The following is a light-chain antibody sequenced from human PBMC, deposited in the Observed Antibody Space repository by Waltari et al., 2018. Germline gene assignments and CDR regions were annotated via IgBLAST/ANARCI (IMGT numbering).Light chain of an antibody. CDR1: KSNIGAGYD. V-gene: IGLV1-40*01. Sequence: QSVLTQPPSVSGAPGQRVSISCTGGKSNIGAGYDVHWYQQLPVTAPKLLIYGNSNRPSGVPDRFSGSKSGTSASLAITGLQAEDEADYYCQSYDSSLSGYVFGTGTKVTVL. J-gene: IGLJ1*01. CDR2: GNS. CDR3: QSYDSSLSGYV.